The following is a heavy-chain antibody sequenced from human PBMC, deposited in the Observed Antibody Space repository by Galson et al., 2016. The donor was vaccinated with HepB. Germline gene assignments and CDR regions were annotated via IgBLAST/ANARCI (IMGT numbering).Heavy chain of an antibody. J-gene: IGHJ6*04. CDR1: GFTFSRYG. CDR2: ILYDESNE. V-gene: IGHV3-33*01. Sequence: SLRLSCAASGFTFSRYGMHWVRQTPGKGLEWVAGILYDESNEKYADSVKGRFTISRDNSKNTLNLRMNSLRVEDTATYYCAREEAMVQGVRMKIFAGLHYYGMDVWGKGTTVTVSS. CDR3: AREEAMVQGVRMKIFAGLHYYGMDV. D-gene: IGHD3-10*01.